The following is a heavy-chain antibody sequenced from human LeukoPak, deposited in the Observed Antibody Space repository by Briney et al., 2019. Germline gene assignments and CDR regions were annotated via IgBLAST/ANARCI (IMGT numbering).Heavy chain of an antibody. Sequence: ASVKLSCKASGYTFTVYSTHSVRQAPGQGLEWIGWFNPNNGGTDYAQKFQGRVTLTRDTSISTVYMERSSLRSDDTAVYYCARAAGGAPVDYWGQGTLVAVSS. CDR1: GYTFTVYS. D-gene: IGHD3-10*01. V-gene: IGHV1-2*02. CDR3: ARAAGGAPVDY. J-gene: IGHJ4*02. CDR2: FNPNNGGT.